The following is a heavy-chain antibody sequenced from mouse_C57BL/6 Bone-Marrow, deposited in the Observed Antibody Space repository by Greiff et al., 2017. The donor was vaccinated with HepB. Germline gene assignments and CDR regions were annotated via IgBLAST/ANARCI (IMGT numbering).Heavy chain of an antibody. CDR2: ISSGSSTI. CDR1: GFTFSDYG. V-gene: IGHV5-17*01. D-gene: IGHD1-1*01. Sequence: EVKLMESGGGLVKPGGSLKLSCAASGFTFSDYGMHWVRQAPEKGLEWVAYISSGSSTIYYADTVKGRFTISRDNAKNTLFLQMTSLRSEDTAMYYCARGRLRGSSYRYFDVWGTGTTVTVSS. J-gene: IGHJ1*03. CDR3: ARGRLRGSSYRYFDV.